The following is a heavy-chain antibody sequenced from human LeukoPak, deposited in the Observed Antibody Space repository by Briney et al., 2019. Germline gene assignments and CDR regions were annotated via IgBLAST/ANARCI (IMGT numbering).Heavy chain of an antibody. CDR3: AREYSSSRYYYYYYGMDV. Sequence: ASVTVSCKASGYTFNGYYMHWVRQAPGQGLEWMGRINPNSGGTNYAQKFQGRVTMTRDTSISTAYMELSRLRSDDTAVYYCAREYSSSRYYYYYYGMDVWGQGTTATVSS. CDR1: GYTFNGYY. CDR2: INPNSGGT. J-gene: IGHJ6*02. D-gene: IGHD6-6*01. V-gene: IGHV1-2*06.